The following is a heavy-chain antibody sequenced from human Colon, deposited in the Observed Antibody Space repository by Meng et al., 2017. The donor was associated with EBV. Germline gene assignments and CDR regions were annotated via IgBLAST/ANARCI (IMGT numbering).Heavy chain of an antibody. CDR2: INHSGSA. D-gene: IGHD2-2*03. V-gene: IGHV4-34*02. CDR1: GGSLSGYY. Sequence: QVHTRQWGAGLLKPSDTLSLTCGVSGGSLSGYYWSWIRHFPGRTLEFIGDINHSGSANYNPSLRSRVTISVDTSKNQIFLNLHSVTAADTAVYHCARTFGYCSNNNCPRTLGYWGQGTLVTVSS. J-gene: IGHJ4*02. CDR3: ARTFGYCSNNNCPRTLGY.